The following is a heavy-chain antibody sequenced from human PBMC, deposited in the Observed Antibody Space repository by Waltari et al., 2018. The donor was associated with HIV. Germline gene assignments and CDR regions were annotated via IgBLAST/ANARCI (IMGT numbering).Heavy chain of an antibody. CDR3: ARGGLRFLEQDHYGMDV. CDR1: ASTVPSYD. Sequence: QVQLVQSGAEVKKPGASVKVSCKASASTVPSYDITWGLQANGQGLEWMGWMNTNSGNKGNAQKFQGRVTMTRNTSISTAYMELSSLRSEDTAVYYCARGGLRFLEQDHYGMDVWGQGTTVTVSS. D-gene: IGHD3-3*01. V-gene: IGHV1-8*01. J-gene: IGHJ6*02. CDR2: MNTNSGNK.